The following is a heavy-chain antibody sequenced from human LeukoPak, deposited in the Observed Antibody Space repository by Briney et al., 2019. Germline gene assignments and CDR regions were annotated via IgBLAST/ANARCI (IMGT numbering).Heavy chain of an antibody. Sequence: GRSLRLSCAASGFTFSSYAMHWVRQAPGKGLEWVAVISYDGSNKYYADSVKGRFTISRDNSKNTLYLQMNSLRAEDPAVYYCVRGVSISSSWYNDLWGQGTMVTVSS. J-gene: IGHJ3*01. V-gene: IGHV3-30-3*01. CDR2: ISYDGSNK. CDR3: VRGVSISSSWYNDL. CDR1: GFTFSSYA. D-gene: IGHD6-13*01.